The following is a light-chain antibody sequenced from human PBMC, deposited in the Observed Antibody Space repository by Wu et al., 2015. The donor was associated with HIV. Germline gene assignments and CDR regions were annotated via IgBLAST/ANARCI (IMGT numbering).Light chain of an antibody. J-gene: IGKJ4*01. CDR1: QSVNIY. Sequence: ETVLTQSPATLSLSPGERATLSCRASQSVNIYLAWFQQRPGQAPRLLIYDASKRATGIPARFSGSGSGTDFSLTISRLEPEDFAVYYCHQYGTSPTFGGGTKVEIK. CDR2: DAS. CDR3: HQYGTSPT. V-gene: IGKV3-11*01.